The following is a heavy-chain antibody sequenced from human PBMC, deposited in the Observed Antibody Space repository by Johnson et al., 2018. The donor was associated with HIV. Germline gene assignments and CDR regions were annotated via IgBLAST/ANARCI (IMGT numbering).Heavy chain of an antibody. CDR1: GFTFSSYA. V-gene: IGHV3-30*18. J-gene: IGHJ3*02. CDR3: AKERRAPRAFDI. CDR2: ISYDGGDK. Sequence: QVQLVESGGGVVQPGRSLRLSCAASGFTFSSYAMHWVRQAPGKGLEWVAVISYDGGDKYYADSVKGRFTISRDNSKSTLYLQMNSLRHEDTAVYYCAKERRAPRAFDIWGQGTMVTVSS.